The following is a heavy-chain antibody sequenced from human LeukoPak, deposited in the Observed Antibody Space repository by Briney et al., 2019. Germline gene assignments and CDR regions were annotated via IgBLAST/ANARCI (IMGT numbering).Heavy chain of an antibody. J-gene: IGHJ5*02. CDR2: ISPSGGST. CDR3: ARDNSVRDEAWWFNP. V-gene: IGHV1-46*01. D-gene: IGHD5-24*01. CDR1: GYTFTGYW. Sequence: ASVKVSCKAFGYTFTGYWMHWVRQAPGQAPEWMGVISPSGGSTIYAQKFKGRVTLTRDMSTSTDYLEVSSLRSEDTAVYYCARDNSVRDEAWWFNPWGQGTLVTVSS.